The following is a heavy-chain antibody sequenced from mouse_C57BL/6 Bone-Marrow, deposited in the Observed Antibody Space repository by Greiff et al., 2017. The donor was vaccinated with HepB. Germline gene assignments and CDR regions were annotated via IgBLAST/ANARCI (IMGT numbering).Heavy chain of an antibody. CDR3: ARSRRESWYFDV. CDR1: GYSFTGYY. CDR2: FNPSTGGT. Sequence: VQLKQSGPELVKPGASVKISCKASGYSFTGYYMNWVKQSPEKSLEWIGEFNPSTGGTTYNQKFKAKATLTVDKSSSTAYMQLKSLTSEDSAVDYCARSRRESWYFDVWGTGTTVTVSS. J-gene: IGHJ1*03. V-gene: IGHV1-42*01.